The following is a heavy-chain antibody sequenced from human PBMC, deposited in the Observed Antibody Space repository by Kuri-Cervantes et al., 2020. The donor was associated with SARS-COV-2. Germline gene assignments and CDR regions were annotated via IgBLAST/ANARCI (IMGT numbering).Heavy chain of an antibody. CDR2: IDNAASNT. D-gene: IGHD3-22*01. CDR1: GLTFSTFA. V-gene: IGHV3-23*03. CDR3: AKDLYESGGYTWAY. Sequence: GESLKISCAASGLTFSTFAMGWVRQAPGKGLEWVSFIDNAASNTYYADFVKGRFTISRDSPTNMVSLQMNSLRGDDTAVYYCAKDLYESGGYTWAYWGQGTRVTVSS. J-gene: IGHJ4*02.